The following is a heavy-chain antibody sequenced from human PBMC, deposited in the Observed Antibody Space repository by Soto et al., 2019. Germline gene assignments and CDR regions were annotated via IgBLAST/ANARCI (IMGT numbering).Heavy chain of an antibody. Sequence: EVQLLESGGGLVQPGGSLRLSCAASGFIFSNYAMTWVRQAPGKGLEWVSTLTGGGGSTYYADSVKGRFAISRDNSKNTLYLQMDSLRADDTAVYFCAKDRTTMYDAFDIWGQGTMVTGSS. CDR1: GFIFSNYA. J-gene: IGHJ3*02. V-gene: IGHV3-23*01. CDR3: AKDRTTMYDAFDI. CDR2: LTGGGGST.